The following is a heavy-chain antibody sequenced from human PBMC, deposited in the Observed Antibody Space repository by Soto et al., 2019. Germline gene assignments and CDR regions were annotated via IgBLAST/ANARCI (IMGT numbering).Heavy chain of an antibody. J-gene: IGHJ4*02. D-gene: IGHD1-26*01. CDR3: ARGNLSFDFDS. V-gene: IGHV3-30*03. CDR1: GFNFGFFG. CDR2: ISGDGINT. Sequence: QIQLVESGGDVVQPGRSLRLSCAASGFNFGFFGMHWVRQAPGKGLEWVAFISGDGINTHYGDSVRGRFTLSRDYSKRTMYLQMDTLRDDDTALYYCARGNLSFDFDSWGQGTLVTVSS.